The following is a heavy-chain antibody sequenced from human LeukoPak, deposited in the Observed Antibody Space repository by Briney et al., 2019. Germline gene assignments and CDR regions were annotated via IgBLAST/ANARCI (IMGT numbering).Heavy chain of an antibody. Sequence: GGSLRLSCAASGFTFSSYAMSWVRQAPGKGLEWVSAISGSGGSTYYADSVKGRFTISRDNSKNTLYLQMNSLRAEDTAVYYCAIHPYYDSSGYPYHFDYWGQGTLVTVSS. J-gene: IGHJ4*02. D-gene: IGHD3-22*01. CDR3: AIHPYYDSSGYPYHFDY. CDR1: GFTFSSYA. CDR2: ISGSGGST. V-gene: IGHV3-23*01.